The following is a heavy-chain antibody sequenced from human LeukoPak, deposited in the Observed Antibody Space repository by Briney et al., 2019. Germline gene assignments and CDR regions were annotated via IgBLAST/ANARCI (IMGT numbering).Heavy chain of an antibody. CDR1: GYSFTSYW. Sequence: GESLKISCKGSGYSFTSYWICWVRQMPGKGLEWMGRIDPSDSYTNYSPSFQGHVTISADKSISTAYLQWSSLKASDTAMYYCARALDGYNDYWGQGTLVTVSS. CDR3: ARALDGYNDY. V-gene: IGHV5-10-1*01. J-gene: IGHJ4*02. CDR2: IDPSDSYT. D-gene: IGHD5-24*01.